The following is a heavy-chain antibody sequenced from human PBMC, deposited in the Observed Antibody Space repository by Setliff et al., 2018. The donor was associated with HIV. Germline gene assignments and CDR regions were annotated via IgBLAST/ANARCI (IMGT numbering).Heavy chain of an antibody. Sequence: PSETLSLTCTVSGASVSTYSWTFVRQPPGKKLEWIGYFHYTGSTNYDPSLKSRVTISVDRSKNQFSLKLNSVTAADTAVYYCARLAIPAATTDYWGQGTLVTVSS. CDR1: GASVSTYS. V-gene: IGHV4-59*08. D-gene: IGHD2-2*01. J-gene: IGHJ4*02. CDR2: FHYTGST. CDR3: ARLAIPAATTDY.